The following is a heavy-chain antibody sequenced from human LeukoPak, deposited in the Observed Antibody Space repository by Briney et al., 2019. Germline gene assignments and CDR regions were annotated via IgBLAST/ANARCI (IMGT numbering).Heavy chain of an antibody. CDR2: INHSGST. CDR1: GGSFSGYY. V-gene: IGHV4-34*01. D-gene: IGHD6-19*01. J-gene: IGHJ4*02. Sequence: SETLSLTCAVYGGSFSGYYWSWIRQPPGKGLEWIGEINHSGSTNYNPSLKSRVTISVDTSKNQFSLKLSSVTAADTAVYYCARVRIAVAVPTPRVPYYFDYWSQGTLVTVSS. CDR3: ARVRIAVAVPTPRVPYYFDY.